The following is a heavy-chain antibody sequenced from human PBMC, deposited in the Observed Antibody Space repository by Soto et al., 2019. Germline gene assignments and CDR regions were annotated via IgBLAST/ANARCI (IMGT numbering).Heavy chain of an antibody. CDR3: ARGERHFLEMATILEYYYYYYGMDV. CDR1: GGTFSSYA. CDR2: IIPIFGTA. Sequence: QVQLVQSGAEVKKPGSSVKVSCKASGGTFSSYAISWVRQAPGQGLEWMGGIIPIFGTANYAQKLQGRVTITADESTSTAYMELSSLRSEDTAVYYCARGERHFLEMATILEYYYYYYGMDVWGQGTTVTVSS. V-gene: IGHV1-69*01. D-gene: IGHD5-12*01. J-gene: IGHJ6*02.